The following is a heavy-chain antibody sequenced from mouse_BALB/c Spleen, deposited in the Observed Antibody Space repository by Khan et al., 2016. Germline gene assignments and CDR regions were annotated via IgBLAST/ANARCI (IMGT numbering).Heavy chain of an antibody. Sequence: VQLQQSGAELVRPGALVKLSCKASGFNIKDYYMHWVKQRPEQGLEWIGWIDPENGNTIYDPKFQGKASITADTSSNTAYLQLSSLTSEDTAVYYCARYYGNYAMDYWGQGTSVTVSS. CDR2: IDPENGNT. V-gene: IGHV14-1*02. CDR1: GFNIKDYY. D-gene: IGHD1-1*01. CDR3: ARYYGNYAMDY. J-gene: IGHJ4*01.